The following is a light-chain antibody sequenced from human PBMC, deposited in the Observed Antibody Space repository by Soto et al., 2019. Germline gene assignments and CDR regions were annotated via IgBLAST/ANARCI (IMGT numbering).Light chain of an antibody. J-gene: IGLJ2*01. V-gene: IGLV4-69*01. CDR2: LDSDGSH. Sequence: QPVLTQSPSASASLGASVKLTCTLSSGHSSYAIAWHQQQPEKGPRYLMKLDSDGSHTKGDAIPDRFSGSSSGAERYLTISSIQSEDEADYSCQTWGTGIHVVFGGGTKLTVL. CDR3: QTWGTGIHVV. CDR1: SGHSSYA.